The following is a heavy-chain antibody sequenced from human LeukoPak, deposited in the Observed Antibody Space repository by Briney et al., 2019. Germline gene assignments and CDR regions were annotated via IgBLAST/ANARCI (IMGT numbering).Heavy chain of an antibody. CDR2: MNPNSGNT. CDR3: ARVLNYDFWSGYYTGMGVYNY. J-gene: IGHJ4*02. D-gene: IGHD3-3*01. V-gene: IGHV1-8*01. Sequence: GASVKVSCKASGYTFTSYDINWVRQATGQGLEWMGWMNPNSGNTGYAQKFQGRVIMTRNTSISTAYMELSSLRSEDTAVYYCARVLNYDFWSGYYTGMGVYNYWGQGTLVTVSS. CDR1: GYTFTSYD.